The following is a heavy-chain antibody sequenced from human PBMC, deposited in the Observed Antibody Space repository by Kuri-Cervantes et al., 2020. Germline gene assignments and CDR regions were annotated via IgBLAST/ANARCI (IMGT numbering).Heavy chain of an antibody. J-gene: IGHJ6*02. Sequence: ASVKVSCKASGGTFSSYDINWVRQATGQGLEWMGWMNPNSGNTGYAQKFQGRVTMTRNTSISTAYMELSSLRSEDTAVYYCARARKDGKGRYYYGMDVWGQGTTVTVSS. CDR1: GGTFSSYD. D-gene: IGHD1-14*01. CDR3: ARARKDGKGRYYYGMDV. V-gene: IGHV1-8*02. CDR2: MNPNSGNT.